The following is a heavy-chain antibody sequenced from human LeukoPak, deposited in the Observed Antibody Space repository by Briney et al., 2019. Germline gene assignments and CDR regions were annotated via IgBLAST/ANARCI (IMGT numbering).Heavy chain of an antibody. CDR2: IYHSGST. Sequence: SETLSLTCTVSGYSISSGYYWGWIRQPPGKGLEWIGSIYHSGSTYYNPSLKSRVTISLDTSKKHFSLKLSSVTAADTAVYSFARERTGSYYDVFDIWGKGKMVTVSS. D-gene: IGHD3-10*01. CDR3: ARERTGSYYDVFDI. J-gene: IGHJ3*02. V-gene: IGHV4-38-2*02. CDR1: GYSISSGYY.